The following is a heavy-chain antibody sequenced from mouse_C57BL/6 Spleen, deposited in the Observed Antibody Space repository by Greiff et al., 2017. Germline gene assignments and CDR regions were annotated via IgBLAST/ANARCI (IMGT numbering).Heavy chain of an antibody. CDR1: GFNIKDDY. CDR3: THYVYYAMDY. CDR2: IDPENGDT. D-gene: IGHD1-1*01. V-gene: IGHV14-4*01. J-gene: IGHJ4*01. Sequence: VQLQQSGAELVRPGASVKLSCTASGFNIKDDYMNWVKQRPEQGLEWIGWIDPENGDTEYASKFQGKATITADTSSNTAYLQLSSLTSEDTAVYYCTHYVYYAMDYWGQGTSVTVSS.